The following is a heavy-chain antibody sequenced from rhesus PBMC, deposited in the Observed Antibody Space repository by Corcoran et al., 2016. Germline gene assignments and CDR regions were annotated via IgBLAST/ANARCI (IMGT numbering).Heavy chain of an antibody. CDR2: ISGSAGST. J-gene: IGHJ4*01. D-gene: IGHD4-29*01. CDR3: ARDVDDYGSSPVFDY. Sequence: QLQLQESGPGLVKPSETLSLTCAVSGGSISSNYWSWNRQPPGKGLEWIGRISGSAGSTDSNPSPKSRVTISTDTSKNQFSLKLISVTAADTAVYYCARDVDDYGSSPVFDYWGQGVLVTVSS. V-gene: IGHV4-173*01. CDR1: GGSISSNY.